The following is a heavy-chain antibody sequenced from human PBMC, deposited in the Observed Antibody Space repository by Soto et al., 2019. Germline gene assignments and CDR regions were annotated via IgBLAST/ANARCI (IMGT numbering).Heavy chain of an antibody. CDR2: IIPIFGTA. CDR1: GGTFSSYA. CDR3: ASGNFGAYGEYWYFDL. D-gene: IGHD3-16*01. Sequence: QVQLVQSGAEVKKPGSSVKVSCKASGGTFSSYAISWVRQAPGQGLEWMGGIIPIFGTANYAQKCQGRVTITADESTRTACMELRSLRSEDRDVYYCASGNFGAYGEYWYFDLWWRGTLVTVSS. V-gene: IGHV1-69*01. J-gene: IGHJ2*01.